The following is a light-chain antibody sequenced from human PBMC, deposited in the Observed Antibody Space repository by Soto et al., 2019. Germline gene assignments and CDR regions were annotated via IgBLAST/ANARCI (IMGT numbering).Light chain of an antibody. CDR3: QQFHSFLIT. CDR1: QSITIW. CDR2: DAS. V-gene: IGKV1-5*01. J-gene: IGKJ5*01. Sequence: DIQMTQSPSTLSASAGDRVTITCRASQSITIWFAWYQQKPGKAPKLLIYDASTLESGVPSRFSGSGSGTEFTLTISSLQPDDFATYYCQQFHSFLITFGQGTRLEIK.